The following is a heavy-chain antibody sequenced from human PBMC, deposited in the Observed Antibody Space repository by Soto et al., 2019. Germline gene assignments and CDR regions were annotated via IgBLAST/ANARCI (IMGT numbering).Heavy chain of an antibody. CDR2: IYYSGST. CDR1: GGSISSYY. CDR3: ASAPYGDLYYFDF. D-gene: IGHD4-17*01. J-gene: IGHJ4*02. V-gene: IGHV4-59*08. Sequence: SETLSLTCTVSGGSISSYYWSWIRQPPGKGLEWIGYIYYSGSTNYNPSLKSRVTISVDTSKNQFSLKLSSVTAADTAVYYCASAPYGDLYYFDFWGPGTLVNVSS.